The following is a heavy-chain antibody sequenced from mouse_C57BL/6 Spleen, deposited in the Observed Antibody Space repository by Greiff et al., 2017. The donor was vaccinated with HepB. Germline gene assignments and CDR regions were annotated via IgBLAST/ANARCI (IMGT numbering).Heavy chain of an antibody. J-gene: IGHJ3*01. CDR2: ISSGGDYI. D-gene: IGHD2-4*01. CDR3: TRDDYDGRFAY. CDR1: GFTFSSYA. V-gene: IGHV5-9-1*02. Sequence: EVQRVESGEGLVKPGGSLKLSCAASGFTFSSYAMSWVRQTPEKRLEWVAYISSGGDYIYYADTVKGRFTISRDNARNTLYLQMSSLKSEDTAMYYCTRDDYDGRFAYWGQGTLVTVSA.